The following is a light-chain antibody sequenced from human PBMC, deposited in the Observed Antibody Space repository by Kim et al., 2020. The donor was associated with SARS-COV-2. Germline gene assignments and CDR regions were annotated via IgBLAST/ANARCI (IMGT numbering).Light chain of an antibody. CDR1: QSVSSN. V-gene: IGKV3-15*01. Sequence: EILMTQSPATLSVSPGERATLSCRASQSVSSNLAWFQQKPGQAPRLLIYGASTRATGIPARFSGSGSGTEFTLTISSLQSEDFAVYYCQQYNNWPPVTFGGGTKVEIK. J-gene: IGKJ4*01. CDR2: GAS. CDR3: QQYNNWPPVT.